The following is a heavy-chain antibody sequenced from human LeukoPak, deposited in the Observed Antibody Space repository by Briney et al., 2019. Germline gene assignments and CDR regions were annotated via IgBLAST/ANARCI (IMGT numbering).Heavy chain of an antibody. D-gene: IGHD4-23*01. CDR2: IIPIFGTA. CDR3: ARERTTVGDPDYFDY. Sequence: SVKVSCKASGGTFSSYAISWVRQAPGQGLEWMGRIIPIFGTANYAQKFQGRVTITTDEPTSTAYMELSSLRSEDTAVYYCARERTTVGDPDYFDYWGQGTLVTVSS. J-gene: IGHJ4*02. V-gene: IGHV1-69*05. CDR1: GGTFSSYA.